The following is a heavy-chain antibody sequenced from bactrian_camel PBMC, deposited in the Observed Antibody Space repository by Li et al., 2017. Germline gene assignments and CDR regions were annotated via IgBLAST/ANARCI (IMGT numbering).Heavy chain of an antibody. V-gene: IGHV3S1*01. J-gene: IGHJ4*01. D-gene: IGHD6*01. CDR3: ATDILVIAGDNNY. CDR2: MYASPISPLGIP. Sequence: LVESGGGSVQAGGSLRLSCAASGGTYSGHCMAWFHQTPGKERERVASMYASPISPLGIPFYANSVKGRFTVSRDSAKNTVHLQMNGLKSEDTALYYCATDILVIAGDNNYWGQGTQVTVS. CDR1: GGTYSGHC.